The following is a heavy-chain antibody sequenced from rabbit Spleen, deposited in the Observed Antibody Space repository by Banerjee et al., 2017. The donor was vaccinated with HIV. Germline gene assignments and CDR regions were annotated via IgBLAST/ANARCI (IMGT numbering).Heavy chain of an antibody. D-gene: IGHD1-1*01. Sequence: QEQLEESGGGLVKPEGSLTLTCKASGFTFSEKAVMCWVRQAPGKGLEWIACINAVTGRAVYATWAIGRFTFSKTSSTTVTLQMTRLTAADTATYFCARDSSSSFSSYGMDLWGQGTLVTVS. CDR2: INAVTGRA. V-gene: IGHV1S45*01. CDR1: GFTFSEKAV. J-gene: IGHJ6*01. CDR3: ARDSSSSFSSYGMDL.